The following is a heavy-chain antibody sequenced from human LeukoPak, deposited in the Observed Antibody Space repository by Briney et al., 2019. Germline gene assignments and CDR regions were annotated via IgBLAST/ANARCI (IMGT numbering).Heavy chain of an antibody. CDR3: AHGGNSGSYSEH. D-gene: IGHD1-26*01. J-gene: IGHJ4*02. Sequence: SDTLSLTCTVSGDSISRDYWTWIRQPAGKGLEWIGRFYTSGSTDYNPSLESRVSISVDTSKNQFSLKLSSATAADTAMYYCAHGGNSGSYSEHWGQGTLVTVSS. CDR2: FYTSGST. CDR1: GDSISRDY. V-gene: IGHV4-4*07.